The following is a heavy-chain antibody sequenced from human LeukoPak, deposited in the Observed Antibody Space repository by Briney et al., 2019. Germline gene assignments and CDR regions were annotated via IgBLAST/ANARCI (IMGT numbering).Heavy chain of an antibody. D-gene: IGHD5-12*01. CDR1: GGSISSYY. CDR2: IYYSGST. V-gene: IGHV4-59*01. CDR3: ARGGYDSKGDY. Sequence: SETLSLTCTVSGGSISSYYWSWIRQPPGKGLEWIGYIYYSGSTNYNPSLKSRVTISVDTSKNQFSPKLSSVTAADTAVYYCARGGYDSKGDYWGQGTLVTVSS. J-gene: IGHJ4*02.